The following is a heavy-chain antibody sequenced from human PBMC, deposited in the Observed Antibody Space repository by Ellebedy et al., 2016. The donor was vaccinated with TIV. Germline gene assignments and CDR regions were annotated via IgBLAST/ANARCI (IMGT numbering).Heavy chain of an antibody. Sequence: GESLKISCAASGFSFRSYWMSWVRQAPGKGLEWVANIYQDGSDQYYVDSVKGRFTISRDNANKLLFLQMNGLRVEDTAVYYCARRGSYGDYAVQVNSWFDRWGQGTLVTVSS. J-gene: IGHJ5*02. CDR1: GFSFRSYW. V-gene: IGHV3-7*01. D-gene: IGHD4-17*01. CDR2: IYQDGSDQ. CDR3: ARRGSYGDYAVQVNSWFDR.